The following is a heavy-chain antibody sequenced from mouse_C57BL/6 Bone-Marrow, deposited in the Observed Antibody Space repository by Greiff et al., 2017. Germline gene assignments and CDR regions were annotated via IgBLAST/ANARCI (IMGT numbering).Heavy chain of an antibody. V-gene: IGHV1-15*01. CDR2: IDPETGGT. J-gene: IGHJ2*01. CDR1: GYTFTDYE. CDR3: TRWDCIAY. Sequence: QVQLKQSGAELVRPGASVTLSCKASGYTFTDYEMHWVKQTPVHGLEWIGAIDPETGGTAYNQKFKGKAILTADKSSSTAYMELRSLPSADSAVYYCTRWDCIAYWGQGTTLTVSS. D-gene: IGHD4-1*01.